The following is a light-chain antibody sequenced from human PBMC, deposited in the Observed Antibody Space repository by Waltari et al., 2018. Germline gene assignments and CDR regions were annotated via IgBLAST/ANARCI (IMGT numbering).Light chain of an antibody. V-gene: IGKV1-8*01. CDR2: AAS. CDR3: QQYYSYPNT. J-gene: IGKJ3*01. Sequence: AIRIPQSPSSLSASTGDRVTITCRARQGISSYLAWYQQKPGKAPKLLIYAASILKSGVPSSFSGSGSGTDFTLTISCLQSEDFATYYGQQYYSYPNTFGPGTKVDIK. CDR1: QGISSY.